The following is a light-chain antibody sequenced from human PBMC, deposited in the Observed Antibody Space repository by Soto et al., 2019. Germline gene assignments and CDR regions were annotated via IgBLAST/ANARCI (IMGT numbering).Light chain of an antibody. Sequence: EIVLTQSPATLSLSPGERATLSCRASQSVSSYLAWYQQKPGQAPRLLIYDASNRATGSPARFSGSGSGTDFTLTISSREPEDFAVYYCQQRSNWPKFTFGPGTKVDIK. J-gene: IGKJ3*01. CDR1: QSVSSY. CDR2: DAS. CDR3: QQRSNWPKFT. V-gene: IGKV3-11*01.